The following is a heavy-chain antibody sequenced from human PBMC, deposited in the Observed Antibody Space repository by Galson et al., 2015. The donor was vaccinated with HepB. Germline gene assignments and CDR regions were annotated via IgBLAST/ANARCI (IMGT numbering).Heavy chain of an antibody. CDR1: GFTFSNYA. D-gene: IGHD2-2*03. Sequence: SLRLSCAASGFTFSNYAMSGVRQAPGKGLEWVSAISDGGDDTYYADSVRGRFTISRDNFKNTLYLQMNSLRAEDTAAYYCVKWARPGYGYFSESFDVWGQGTMVTVSS. J-gene: IGHJ3*01. CDR3: VKWARPGYGYFSESFDV. V-gene: IGHV3-23*01. CDR2: ISDGGDDT.